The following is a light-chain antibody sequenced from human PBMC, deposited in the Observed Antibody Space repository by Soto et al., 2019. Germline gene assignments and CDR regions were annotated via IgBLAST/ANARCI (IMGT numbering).Light chain of an antibody. CDR1: SSNIGSNT. CDR3: GAWDDSLSAWV. V-gene: IGLV1-44*01. J-gene: IGLJ3*02. Sequence: QSVLTQPPSASGTPGQRVTISCSGSSSNIGSNTVNWYQQLPGTAPKLLIYTNNQRPSGFPDRFSGSKSGTSASLAISGLQAEDEADYDCGAWDDSLSAWVFGGGTKLTVL. CDR2: TNN.